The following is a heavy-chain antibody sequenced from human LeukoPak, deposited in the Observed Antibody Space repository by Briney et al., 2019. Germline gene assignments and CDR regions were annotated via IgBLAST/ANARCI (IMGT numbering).Heavy chain of an antibody. Sequence: SGGSLRLSCAASRFIFSSYAMSWVRQAPGKGLEWVSAISGSGGSTYYADSVKGRFTISRDNSKNTLYLQMNSLRAEDAAVYYCAKERESSGYFDYWGQGTLVTVSS. CDR1: RFIFSSYA. J-gene: IGHJ4*02. V-gene: IGHV3-23*01. CDR3: AKERESSGYFDY. D-gene: IGHD3-22*01. CDR2: ISGSGGST.